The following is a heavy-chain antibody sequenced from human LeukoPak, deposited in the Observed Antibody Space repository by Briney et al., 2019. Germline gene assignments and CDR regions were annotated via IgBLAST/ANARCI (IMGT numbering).Heavy chain of an antibody. CDR1: GASISRYY. Sequence: NSSETLSLTCTVSGASISRYYWSWIRQPAGKGLEWLGRIYTSGSNNYNPSLKSRVTMSVDTFKNQFSLKVSSVTAADTAVYYCARGGGARIFDGWFDPWGQGTLLTVSS. D-gene: IGHD1-26*01. J-gene: IGHJ5*02. CDR2: IYTSGSN. CDR3: ARGGGARIFDGWFDP. V-gene: IGHV4-4*07.